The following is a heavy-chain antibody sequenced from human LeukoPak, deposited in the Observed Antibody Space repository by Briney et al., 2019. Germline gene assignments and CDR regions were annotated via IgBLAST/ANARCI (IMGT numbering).Heavy chain of an antibody. J-gene: IGHJ4*02. CDR2: FDPEDGET. D-gene: IGHD3-10*01. CDR3: ATGRVVLWFGRYYFDY. CDR1: GGTFSSYA. Sequence: ASVKVSCKASGGTFSSYAISWVRQAPGKGLEWMGGFDPEDGETIYAQKFQGRVTMTEDTSTDTAYMELSSLRSEDTAVYYCATGRVVLWFGRYYFDYWGQGTLVTVSS. V-gene: IGHV1-24*01.